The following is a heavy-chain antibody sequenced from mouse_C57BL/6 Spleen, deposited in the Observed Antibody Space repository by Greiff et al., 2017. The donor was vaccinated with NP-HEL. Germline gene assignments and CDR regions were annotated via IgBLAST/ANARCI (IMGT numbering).Heavy chain of an antibody. CDR3: ASGYSLYAMDY. D-gene: IGHD6-1*01. CDR1: GFTFSSYA. CDR2: ISDGGSYT. J-gene: IGHJ4*01. Sequence: EVKLMESGGGLVKPGGSLKLSCAASGFTFSSYAMSWVRQTPEKRLEWVATISDGGSYTYYPDNVKGRFTISRDNAKNNLYLQMSHLKSEDTAMYYCASGYSLYAMDYWGQGTSVTVS. V-gene: IGHV5-4*03.